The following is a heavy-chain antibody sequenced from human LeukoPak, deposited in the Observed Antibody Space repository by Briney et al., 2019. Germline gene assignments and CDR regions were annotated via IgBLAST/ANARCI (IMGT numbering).Heavy chain of an antibody. CDR1: GFTFDDYG. CDR3: AKDSWDCSSTSCFNWFDP. CDR2: ISGDGGST. D-gene: IGHD2-2*01. V-gene: IGHV3-43*02. J-gene: IGHJ5*02. Sequence: QAGGSLRLSCAASGFTFDDYGMSWVRQAPGKGLEWVSLISGDGGSTYYADSVKGRFTISRDNSKNSLYLQMNSLRTEDPALYYCAKDSWDCSSTSCFNWFDPWGQGTLVTVSS.